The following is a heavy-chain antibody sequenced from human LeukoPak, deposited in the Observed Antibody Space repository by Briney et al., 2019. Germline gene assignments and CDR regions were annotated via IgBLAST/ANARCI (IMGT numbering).Heavy chain of an antibody. D-gene: IGHD3-10*01. Sequence: SETLSLTCIVSGGSISPYYWSWIRQPPGKGLEWIGYISNSGNTNYDPSLKSRVTISIDTSKKQLSLKLSSVTAADTAAYYCARTDYHGSGTLGRIPQGYYYYMDVWGKGTTVTVSS. CDR3: ARTDYHGSGTLGRIPQGYYYYMDV. J-gene: IGHJ6*03. CDR1: GGSISPYY. V-gene: IGHV4-4*08. CDR2: ISNSGNT.